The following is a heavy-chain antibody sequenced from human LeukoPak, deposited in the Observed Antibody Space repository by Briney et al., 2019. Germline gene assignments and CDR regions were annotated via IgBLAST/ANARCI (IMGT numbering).Heavy chain of an antibody. D-gene: IGHD3-9*01. V-gene: IGHV3-21*01. CDR1: GFTFSSYS. CDR2: ISSSSSYI. CDR3: ARDNDLLRYFDWPLDY. Sequence: GGSLRLSCAASGFTFSSYSMNWVREAPGRGLEWVSSISSSSSYIYYADSVKGRFTISRDNTKNSLYLQMNSLRAEDTAVYNCARDNDLLRYFDWPLDYWGQGTLVTVSS. J-gene: IGHJ4*02.